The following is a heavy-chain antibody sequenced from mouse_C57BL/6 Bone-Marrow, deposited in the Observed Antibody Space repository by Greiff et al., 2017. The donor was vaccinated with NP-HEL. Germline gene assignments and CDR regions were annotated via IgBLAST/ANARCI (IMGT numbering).Heavy chain of an antibody. CDR1: GYTFTSYW. J-gene: IGHJ4*01. CDR2: IDPSDSYT. D-gene: IGHD2-1*01. Sequence: VQLQQPGAELVRPGTSVKLSCKASGYTFTSYWMHWVKQRPGQGLEWIGVIDPSDSYTNYNQKFKGKATLTVDTSSSTAYMQLSSLTSEDSAVYYCARRGNYPPYAMDYWGQGTSVTVSS. CDR3: ARRGNYPPYAMDY. V-gene: IGHV1-59*01.